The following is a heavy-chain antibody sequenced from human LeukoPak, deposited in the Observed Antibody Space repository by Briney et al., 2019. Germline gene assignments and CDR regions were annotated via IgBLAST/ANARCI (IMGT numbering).Heavy chain of an antibody. V-gene: IGHV3-23*01. Sequence: PGGSLRLSCAASGFTFSSYAMTWVRQAPGKGLEWVSAISGNGDSTYYADSVKGRFAISRDNSKNTLYLQMNSLRADDTAVYYCARDRPSVVVATGTWFDPWGQGTLVTVSS. CDR2: ISGNGDST. CDR1: GFTFSSYA. D-gene: IGHD2-15*01. CDR3: ARDRPSVVVATGTWFDP. J-gene: IGHJ5*02.